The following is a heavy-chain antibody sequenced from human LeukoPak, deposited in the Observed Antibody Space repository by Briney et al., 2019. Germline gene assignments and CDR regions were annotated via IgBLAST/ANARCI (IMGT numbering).Heavy chain of an antibody. CDR3: VRSKSGTYGWFDP. D-gene: IGHD4-17*01. J-gene: IGHJ5*02. Sequence: SETLSLTCTVSGGSISSYYWSWIRQPPGKGLEWIGYIYYSGTTNYSPSLKSRVTISVDTSKNQFSLKVNSVTAADTAVYYCVRSKSGTYGWFDPWGQGTLVTVSS. V-gene: IGHV4-59*01. CDR2: IYYSGTT. CDR1: GGSISSYY.